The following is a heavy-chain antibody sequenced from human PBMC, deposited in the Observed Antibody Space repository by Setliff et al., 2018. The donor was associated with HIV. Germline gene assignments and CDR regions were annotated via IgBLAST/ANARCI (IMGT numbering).Heavy chain of an antibody. CDR3: ARVRTVAGLKVGFEDY. D-gene: IGHD6-19*01. V-gene: IGHV3-7*01. J-gene: IGHJ4*02. Sequence: PGGSLRLSCAASGFTFSTFWMGWVRQAPGKGREWVAHIKPDGSSKKYVDSVKGRFTISRDNAKDSLYLQMNTLRAEDTAVYYCARVRTVAGLKVGFEDYWGQGTLVTVSS. CDR1: GFTFSTFW. CDR2: IKPDGSSK.